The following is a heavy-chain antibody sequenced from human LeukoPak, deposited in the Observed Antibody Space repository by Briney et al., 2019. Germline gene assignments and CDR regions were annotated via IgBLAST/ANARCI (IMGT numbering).Heavy chain of an antibody. Sequence: SETLSLTCTVSGGSISSYYWSWIRQPPGKGLEWIEYIYYSGSTNYNPSLKSRVTISVDTSKNQFSLKLSSVTAADTAVYYCARQVDCSSTSCYVLEPYFDYWGQGTLVTVSS. J-gene: IGHJ4*02. V-gene: IGHV4-59*01. D-gene: IGHD2-2*01. CDR2: IYYSGST. CDR3: ARQVDCSSTSCYVLEPYFDY. CDR1: GGSISSYY.